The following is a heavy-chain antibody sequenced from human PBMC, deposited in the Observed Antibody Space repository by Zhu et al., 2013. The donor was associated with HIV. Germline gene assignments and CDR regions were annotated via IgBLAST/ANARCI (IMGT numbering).Heavy chain of an antibody. D-gene: IGHD5-18*01. V-gene: IGHV1-69*12. Sequence: QVQLLQSGPEVKKAGSSVKVSCKASGGTFSSFVISWVRQARGQGLEWMGGIMPIFGTSNYAQKFQGRVTITADESTNTAYMDLSSLRSEDTAVYYCASPRRGYGWWEDAFEIWGQGTMVTVSS. J-gene: IGHJ3*02. CDR3: ASPRRGYGWWEDAFEI. CDR2: IMPIFGTS. CDR1: GGTFSSFV.